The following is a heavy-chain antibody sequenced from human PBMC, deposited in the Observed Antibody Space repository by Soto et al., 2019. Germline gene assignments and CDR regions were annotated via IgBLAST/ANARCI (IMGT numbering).Heavy chain of an antibody. D-gene: IGHD6-13*01. V-gene: IGHV1-69*02. CDR2: IIPILGIA. J-gene: IGHJ4*02. Sequence: QVQLVQSGAEVKKPGSSVKVSCKASGGTFSSYTISWVRQAPGQGLEWMGRIIPILGIANYAQKFQGRVTITADKSTSTAYMELSSLRSEDTAVYYSARAVVAAAAPDYWGQGTLVTVSS. CDR1: GGTFSSYT. CDR3: ARAVVAAAAPDY.